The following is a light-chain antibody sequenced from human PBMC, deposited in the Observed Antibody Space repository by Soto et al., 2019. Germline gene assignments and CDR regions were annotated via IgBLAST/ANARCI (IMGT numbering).Light chain of an antibody. Sequence: QAVVTQEPSLTVSPGGTVTLTCGSSTGAVTSGHYPYWFQQKPGQAPRTLIYDTSNKHSWTPARFSGSLLGGKAALTLSGXXXXDEAEYYCLLSYSGARPYYVXXTGTKVTVL. J-gene: IGLJ1*01. CDR2: DTS. V-gene: IGLV7-46*01. CDR1: TGAVTSGHY. CDR3: LLSYSGARPYYV.